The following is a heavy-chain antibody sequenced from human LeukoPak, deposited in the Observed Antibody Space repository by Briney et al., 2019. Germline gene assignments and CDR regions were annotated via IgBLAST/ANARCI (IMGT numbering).Heavy chain of an antibody. CDR1: GARITTYY. CDR3: ARHLGADDH. CDR2: ISYSETT. J-gene: IGHJ4*02. Sequence: PSETLSLTCVVSGARITTYYWSWIRQPPGKGLEWIGYISYSETTNYNPSLKSRITISAGPSKNQVSLKMTSLTAADTAIYYCARHLGADDHWGQGTLVTVSS. V-gene: IGHV4-59*08. D-gene: IGHD4/OR15-4a*01.